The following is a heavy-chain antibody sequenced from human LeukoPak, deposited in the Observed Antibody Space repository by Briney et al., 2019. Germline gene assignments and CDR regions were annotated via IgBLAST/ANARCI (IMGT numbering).Heavy chain of an antibody. J-gene: IGHJ4*02. CDR2: INPNSGGT. CDR1: GYTFTGYY. D-gene: IGHD6-13*01. V-gene: IGHV1-2*02. CDR3: AMDRGIAAAGSPKGFLDY. Sequence: ASVKVSCKASGYTFTGYYMHWVRQAPGRGLEWMGWINPNSGGTNYAQKFQGRVTMTRHTSISTAYMELSRLRSDDTAVYYCAMDRGIAAAGSPKGFLDYWGQGTLVTVSS.